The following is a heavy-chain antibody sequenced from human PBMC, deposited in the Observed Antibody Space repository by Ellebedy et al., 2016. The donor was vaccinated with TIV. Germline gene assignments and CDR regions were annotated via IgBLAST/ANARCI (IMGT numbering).Heavy chain of an antibody. Sequence: GESLKISCAASGFTFSSYAMTWVRQAPGKGLEWVSGISGGGDRAYYADSVKGRFTISRDNSKDTLYLQMNSLRAEDTAVYYCARGYNWNDPTSAWGQGTLVTVSS. V-gene: IGHV3-23*01. CDR3: ARGYNWNDPTSA. CDR1: GFTFSSYA. CDR2: ISGGGDRA. D-gene: IGHD1-20*01. J-gene: IGHJ5*02.